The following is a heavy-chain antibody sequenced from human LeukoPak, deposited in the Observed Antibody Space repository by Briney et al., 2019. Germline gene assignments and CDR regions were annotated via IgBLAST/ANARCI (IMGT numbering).Heavy chain of an antibody. D-gene: IGHD3-10*01. J-gene: IGHJ5*02. Sequence: GGSLRLSCVVSGFTFTSYGVHWVRQAPGKGLEWVAFIRHDGSYKDYADSVKGRFTISRDNSKNTLYLQMNSLRAEDTAVYYCASHLEALWFGELFSGWFDPWGQGTLVTVSS. V-gene: IGHV3-30*02. CDR3: ASHLEALWFGELFSGWFDP. CDR2: IRHDGSYK. CDR1: GFTFTSYG.